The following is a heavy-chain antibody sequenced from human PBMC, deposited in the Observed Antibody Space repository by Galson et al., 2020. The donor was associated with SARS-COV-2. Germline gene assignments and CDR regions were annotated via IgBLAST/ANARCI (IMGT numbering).Heavy chain of an antibody. V-gene: IGHV1-18*01. CDR3: ARTNTIEYYYGSGTEPLVDY. D-gene: IGHD3-10*01. CDR2: ISAYNDNT. CDR1: GYTFTSYG. J-gene: IGHJ4*02. Sequence: ASVKVSCKASGYTFTSYGISWVRQAPGQRLEWMGLISAYNDNTKYAQNLQGRVTMTTDTSTATAYMELRSLRSDDTAVFYCARTNTIEYYYGSGTEPLVDYWGQGTLVTVSS.